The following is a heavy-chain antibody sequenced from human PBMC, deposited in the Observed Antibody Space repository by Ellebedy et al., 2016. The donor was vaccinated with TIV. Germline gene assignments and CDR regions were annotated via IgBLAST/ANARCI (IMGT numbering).Heavy chain of an antibody. J-gene: IGHJ6*02. D-gene: IGHD4-17*01. V-gene: IGHV3-7*03. CDR3: ARDGAYGDYSPGYYGMDV. CDR1: GFSFSSYW. CDR2: INGDGSKK. Sequence: GESLKISCAASGFSFSSYWMSWVRQAPGKGLEWVANINGDGSKKYYVDSVKGRFTISRDNAKNSLYLQMNSLRAEDTAVYYCARDGAYGDYSPGYYGMDVWGQGTTVTVSS.